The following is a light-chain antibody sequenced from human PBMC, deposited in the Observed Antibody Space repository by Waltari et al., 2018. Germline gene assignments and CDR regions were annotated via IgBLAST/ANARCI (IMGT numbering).Light chain of an antibody. Sequence: QSALTQPASVSGSPGQSITISCTGSSSDVGNYNLFSWYQQYPGKAPKLILYEGNKRPSGVSDRFSDSKSGNTASLTISGLRAEDEAHYYCCSYAGSATLVFGGGTKLTVL. J-gene: IGLJ2*01. V-gene: IGLV2-23*01. CDR1: SSDVGNYNL. CDR3: CSYAGSATLV. CDR2: EGN.